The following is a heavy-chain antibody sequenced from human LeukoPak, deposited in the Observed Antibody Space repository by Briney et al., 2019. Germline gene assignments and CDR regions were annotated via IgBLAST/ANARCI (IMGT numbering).Heavy chain of an antibody. CDR2: ITWNSAGI. D-gene: IGHD6-25*01. V-gene: IGHV3-9*03. J-gene: IGHJ3*02. CDR3: AKDRLSGFVALDI. Sequence: ARSLRLSCAASGFTFDDYAMHWVRQAPGKGLEWVSGITWNSAGIDYADSVKGRFTISRDNAKNSLYLQMNGLRAEDMALYYCAKDRLSGFVALDIWGQGTMVTVSS. CDR1: GFTFDDYA.